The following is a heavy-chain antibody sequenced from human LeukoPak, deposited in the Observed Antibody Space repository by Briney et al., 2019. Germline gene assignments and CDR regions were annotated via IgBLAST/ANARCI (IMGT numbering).Heavy chain of an antibody. J-gene: IGHJ4*02. CDR1: GFTFSSYG. CDR2: IWYDGSNK. CDR3: ARGHGDSSSFDY. D-gene: IGHD6-13*01. V-gene: IGHV3-33*01. Sequence: GGSLRLSCAASGFTFSSYGMHWVRQAPGKGLEWVAVIWYDGSNKYYADSVKGRFTISGDNSKNTLYLQMNSLRAEDTAVYYCARGHGDSSSFDYWGQGTLVTVSS.